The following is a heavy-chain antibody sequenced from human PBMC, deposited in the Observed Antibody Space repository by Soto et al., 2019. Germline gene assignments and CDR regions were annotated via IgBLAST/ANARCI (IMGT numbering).Heavy chain of an antibody. D-gene: IGHD3-3*01. V-gene: IGHV4-38-2*02. Sequence: SETLSLTCAVSGYSISSGYYWGWIRQPPGKGLEWIGSIYHSGSTYYNPSLKSRVTISVDTSKNQFSLKLSSVTAADTAVYYCARDPYYDFWSGSFDYWVQGTLVTVSS. CDR1: GYSISSGYY. CDR3: ARDPYYDFWSGSFDY. CDR2: IYHSGST. J-gene: IGHJ4*02.